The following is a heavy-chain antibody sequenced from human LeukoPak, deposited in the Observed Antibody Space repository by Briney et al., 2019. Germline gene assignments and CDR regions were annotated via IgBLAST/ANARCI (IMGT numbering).Heavy chain of an antibody. D-gene: IGHD6-13*01. J-gene: IGHJ4*02. V-gene: IGHV3-21*01. CDR1: GFTFSSYS. CDR2: ISSSSSYI. Sequence: GGSLRLSCAASGFTFSSYSMSWVRQAPGKGLEWVSSISSSSSYIYYADSVKGRFTISRDNAKNSLYLQMNSLRAEDTAVYYCARDMYDGGYSSSWSSGFYDYWGQGTLVTVSS. CDR3: ARDMYDGGYSSSWSSGFYDY.